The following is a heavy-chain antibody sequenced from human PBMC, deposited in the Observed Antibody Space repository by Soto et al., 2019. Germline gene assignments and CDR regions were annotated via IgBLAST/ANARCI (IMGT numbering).Heavy chain of an antibody. J-gene: IGHJ4*02. Sequence: PGGSLRLSCAASGFTFSSYSMNWVRQAPGKGLEWVSYISSSSSTIYYADSVKGRFTISRDNAKNSLYLQMNSLRDEDTAVYYCARGVWYSSSWYAPFDYWGQGTLVTVSS. V-gene: IGHV3-48*02. CDR3: ARGVWYSSSWYAPFDY. CDR2: ISSSSSTI. CDR1: GFTFSSYS. D-gene: IGHD6-13*01.